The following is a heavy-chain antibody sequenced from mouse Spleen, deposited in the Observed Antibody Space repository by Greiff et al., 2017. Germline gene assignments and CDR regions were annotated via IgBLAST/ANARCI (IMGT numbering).Heavy chain of an antibody. J-gene: IGHJ3*01. D-gene: IGHD2-4*01. Sequence: QVQLQQSGPELVKPGASVKISCKASGYAFSSSWMNWVKQRPGKGLEWIGRIYPGDGDTNYNGKFKGKATLTADKSSSTAYMQLSSLTSEDSAVYFCHYDYDGGFAYWGQGTLVTVSA. CDR2: IYPGDGDT. V-gene: IGHV1-82*01. CDR3: HYDYDGGFAY. CDR1: GYAFSSSW.